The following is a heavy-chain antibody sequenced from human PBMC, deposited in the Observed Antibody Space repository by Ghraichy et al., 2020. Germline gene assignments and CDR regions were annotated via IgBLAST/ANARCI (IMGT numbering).Heavy chain of an antibody. CDR2: INHSGST. CDR1: GGSFSGYY. V-gene: IGHV4-34*01. CDR3: ARGRGSNFRYYYGSGSYSSYFDY. Sequence: SQTLSLTCAVYGGSFSGYYWSWIRQPPGKGLEWIGEINHSGSTNYNPSLKSRVTISVDTSKNQFSLKLSSVTAADTAVYYCARGRGSNFRYYYGSGSYSSYFDYWGQGTLVTVSS. J-gene: IGHJ4*02. D-gene: IGHD3-10*01.